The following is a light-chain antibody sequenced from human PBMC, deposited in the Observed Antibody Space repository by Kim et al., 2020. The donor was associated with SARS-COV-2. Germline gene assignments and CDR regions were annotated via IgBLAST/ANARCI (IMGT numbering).Light chain of an antibody. CDR1: VLGDTF. CDR2: QDN. V-gene: IGLV3-1*01. Sequence: SYELTQPPSVSVSPGQTATITCSGDVLGDTFACWYQQKPGQSPVLVIYQDNERPSGIPERFSGSSSGNTATLTISGTQALDEADYYCQAWDGSTVVLFGG. CDR3: QAWDGSTVVL. J-gene: IGLJ2*01.